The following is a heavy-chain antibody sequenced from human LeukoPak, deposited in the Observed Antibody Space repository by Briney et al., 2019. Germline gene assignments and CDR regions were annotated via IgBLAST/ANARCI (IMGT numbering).Heavy chain of an antibody. CDR3: AKGTMVRGVIYRAHDY. J-gene: IGHJ4*02. V-gene: IGHV3-23*01. CDR1: GFTFSRYA. CDR2: ISGPGISS. Sequence: PGGSLRLSCAASGFTFSRYAMSWVREAPGKGLEWVSAISGPGISSYDADSVNGQFTISRDNSKSTLYLQMNSLRAEDTAVYYCAKGTMVRGVIYRAHDYWGQGTLVTVSS. D-gene: IGHD3-10*01.